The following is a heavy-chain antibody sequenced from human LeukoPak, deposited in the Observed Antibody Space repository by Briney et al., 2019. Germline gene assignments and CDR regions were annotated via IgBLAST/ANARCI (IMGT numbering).Heavy chain of an antibody. Sequence: GGSLRLSCAASGFTVSSNYMSWVRQAPGKGLEWVSVIYSGGSTYYADSVKGRFTISRDNSKNTLYLQMNSLRAEDTAVYYCARVWFGELSPLDYWGRGTLVTVSS. D-gene: IGHD3-10*01. V-gene: IGHV3-66*01. CDR1: GFTVSSNY. CDR2: IYSGGST. CDR3: ARVWFGELSPLDY. J-gene: IGHJ4*02.